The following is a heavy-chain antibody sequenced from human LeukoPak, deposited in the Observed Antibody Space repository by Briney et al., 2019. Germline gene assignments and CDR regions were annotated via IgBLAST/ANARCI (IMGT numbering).Heavy chain of an antibody. J-gene: IGHJ4*02. CDR2: IIPIFGTA. D-gene: IGHD3-22*01. V-gene: IGHV1-69*13. Sequence: SVKASCKASGGTFSSYAISWVRQAPGQGLEWMGGIIPIFGTANYAQKFQGRVTITADESTSTAYMELSSLRSEDTAVYYCARVRAAYYYDSSGYFDYWGQGTLVTVSS. CDR3: ARVRAAYYYDSSGYFDY. CDR1: GGTFSSYA.